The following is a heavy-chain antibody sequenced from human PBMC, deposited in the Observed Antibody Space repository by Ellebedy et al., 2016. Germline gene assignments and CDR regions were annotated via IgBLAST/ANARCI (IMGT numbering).Heavy chain of an antibody. V-gene: IGHV3-48*02. Sequence: GESLKISCVDSGLTFSTYSVSWVRQAPGKGLEWLSTINDDGSSVFYADSVRGRFTISRDNSKNSLYLQINSLRDEDTAVYFCARGRGTFDPWGQGTLVTVSA. J-gene: IGHJ5*02. CDR2: INDDGSSV. CDR3: ARGRGTFDP. CDR1: GLTFSTYS.